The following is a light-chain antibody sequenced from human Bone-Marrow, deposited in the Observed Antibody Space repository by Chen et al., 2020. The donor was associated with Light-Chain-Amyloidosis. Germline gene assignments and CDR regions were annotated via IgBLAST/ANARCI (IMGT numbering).Light chain of an antibody. CDR3: QQYGTSPLT. CDR1: QTISSNY. CDR2: GSS. Sequence: EIVLTQSSGTLSLSPGEGANLSCRASQTISSNYLTWYQQKFGQAPRHLIYGSSSRATGIPDRFTGSGSVTDFTLTINRLEPEDLAMYYCQQYGTSPLTFGGGTKVEIK. V-gene: IGKV3-20*01. J-gene: IGKJ4*01.